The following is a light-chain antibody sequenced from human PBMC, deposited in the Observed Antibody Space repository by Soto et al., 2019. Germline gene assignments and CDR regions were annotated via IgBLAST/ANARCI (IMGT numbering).Light chain of an antibody. CDR1: SSDVGSYNR. Sequence: QSALNPPPSVSVSPGQSVTISCTGTSSDVGSYNRLSWYQQPPGTAPKLIMYEVNTRPSGVPDRFSGSKSGSTASLTISGLQAEDEADYYCSLYISGSTYVFGPGTKGTV. CDR3: SLYISGSTYV. V-gene: IGLV2-18*01. CDR2: EVN. J-gene: IGLJ1*01.